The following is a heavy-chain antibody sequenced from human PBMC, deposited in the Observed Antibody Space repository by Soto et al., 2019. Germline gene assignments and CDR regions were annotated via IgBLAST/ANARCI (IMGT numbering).Heavy chain of an antibody. CDR3: TRDTKYYDIMTGYFVNDY. CDR2: ISTDNGST. J-gene: IGHJ4*02. V-gene: IGHV1-18*01. D-gene: IGHD3-9*01. Sequence: GASVKVSCKASGYTFSNFGISWVRQAPGQGLEWMGWISTDNGSTKYAQNLQGRVTMTTDTTTSTAYMELRSLRSDDTAVYYCTRDTKYYDIMTGYFVNDYWGQGTLVTVSS. CDR1: GYTFSNFG.